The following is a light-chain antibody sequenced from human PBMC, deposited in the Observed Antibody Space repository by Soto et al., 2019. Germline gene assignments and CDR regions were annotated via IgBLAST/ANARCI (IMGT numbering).Light chain of an antibody. V-gene: IGKV2-28*01. CDR2: LGS. J-gene: IGKJ4*01. Sequence: DTVMTQSPLSLPVTPGEPASISCRSSQSLLHSNGYNYLDWYLQKPGQSPQLLIYLGSNRASGVPDRFSGSGSGTDFTLQISRVEAEDVGVYYCMQTLQIPPTFGGGTKVEIK. CDR3: MQTLQIPPT. CDR1: QSLLHSNGYNY.